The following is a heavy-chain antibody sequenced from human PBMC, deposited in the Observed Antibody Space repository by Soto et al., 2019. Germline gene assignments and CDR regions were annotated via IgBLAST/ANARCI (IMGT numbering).Heavy chain of an antibody. CDR1: GASISAYA. D-gene: IGHD6-19*01. CDR3: ARGPYSSGWYVVDY. CDR2: LYSSGNT. V-gene: IGHV4-4*07. J-gene: IGHJ4*02. Sequence: QVQLQESGPGLVKPSETLSLTCTVSGASISAYAWSWIRQPAGKGLEWIGRLYSSGNTNYNPSFKSRLTMSEDTSKNQFSLKLSSVTAADTAVYYCARGPYSSGWYVVDYWGQGTLVTVSS.